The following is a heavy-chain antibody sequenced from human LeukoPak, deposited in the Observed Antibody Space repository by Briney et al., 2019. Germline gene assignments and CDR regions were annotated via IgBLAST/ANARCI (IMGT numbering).Heavy chain of an antibody. V-gene: IGHV1-2*02. CDR2: INPDSGGT. J-gene: IGHJ4*02. D-gene: IGHD3-10*01. Sequence: ASVKVSCKASGYTFTGYYIHWVRQAPGQGLEWMGWINPDSGGTNYAQNFKGGVTMTRDTSISTAYMELSRLRSDDTAVYYCARDRSMVRGVLAFWGQGTLVTVSS. CDR3: ARDRSMVRGVLAF. CDR1: GYTFTGYY.